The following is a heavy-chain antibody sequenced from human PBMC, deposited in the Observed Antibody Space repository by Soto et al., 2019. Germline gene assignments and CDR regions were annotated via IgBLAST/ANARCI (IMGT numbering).Heavy chain of an antibody. CDR1: GYTFTSYG. CDR3: ASDLKGLDPMDV. V-gene: IGHV1-18*01. CDR2: ISAYNGNT. Sequence: QVQLVQSGAEVKKPGASVKVSCKASGYTFTSYGITWVRQAPGQGLEWMGWISAYNGNTHYAQKLQGRVIMTTDTATSTGYMGLRSLSSADPAVYSCASDLKGLDPMDVWGQGTTVTVSS. D-gene: IGHD6-19*01. J-gene: IGHJ6*02.